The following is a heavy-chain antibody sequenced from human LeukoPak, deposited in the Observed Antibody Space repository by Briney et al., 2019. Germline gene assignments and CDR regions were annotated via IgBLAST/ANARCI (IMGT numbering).Heavy chain of an antibody. CDR2: IKQDGSEK. D-gene: IGHD3-22*01. V-gene: IGHV3-7*02. Sequence: GGSLRLSCAASGFTFSSHWMIWVRQAPGKGLEWVASIKQDGSEKYYVDSVRGRFTISRDNAKNSLYLQMNSLRDEDTAVYYCARAPYYYDSSGLDYWGQGTLVTVSS. CDR3: ARAPYYYDSSGLDY. J-gene: IGHJ4*02. CDR1: GFTFSSHW.